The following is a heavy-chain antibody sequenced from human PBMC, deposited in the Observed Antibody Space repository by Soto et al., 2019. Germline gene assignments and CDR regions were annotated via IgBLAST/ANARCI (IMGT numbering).Heavy chain of an antibody. J-gene: IGHJ3*02. D-gene: IGHD1-1*01. CDR1: GFTFSSYA. CDR2: ISYDGSNK. V-gene: IGHV3-30-3*01. Sequence: GGSLRLSCAASGFTFSSYAMHWVRQAPGKGLEWVAVISYDGSNKYYADSVKGRFTISRDNSKNPLYLQMDSLRAEDSAVYYFARDGRVQLERSSNGFDIWGQGTMVTVSS. CDR3: ARDGRVQLERSSNGFDI.